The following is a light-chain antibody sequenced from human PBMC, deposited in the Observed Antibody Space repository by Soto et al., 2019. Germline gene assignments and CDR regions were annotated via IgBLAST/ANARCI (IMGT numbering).Light chain of an antibody. Sequence: EIVLTQSPGTLSLSPGERASLSCRASQSVGSNYLAWYQQKPGQAPRILIFAASSRATGIPDRFSGSGSGTDFTLTISRLEPEDFAVYYCQQYGSSSWTFGQGTKVEIK. CDR1: QSVGSNY. V-gene: IGKV3-20*01. CDR2: AAS. CDR3: QQYGSSSWT. J-gene: IGKJ1*01.